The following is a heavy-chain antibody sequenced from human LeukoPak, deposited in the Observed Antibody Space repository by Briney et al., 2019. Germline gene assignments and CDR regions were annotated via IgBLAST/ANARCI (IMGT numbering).Heavy chain of an antibody. CDR1: GGSISSYY. D-gene: IGHD6-19*01. J-gene: IGHJ4*02. CDR3: ARHRGSGWSDY. Sequence: PSETLSLTCTVSGGSISSYYWSWIRQPPGKGLEWIGYIYYSGSTNYNPSLKSRVTISVGTSKNQFSLKLSSVTAADTAVYYCARHRGSGWSDYWGQGTLVTVSS. CDR2: IYYSGST. V-gene: IGHV4-59*08.